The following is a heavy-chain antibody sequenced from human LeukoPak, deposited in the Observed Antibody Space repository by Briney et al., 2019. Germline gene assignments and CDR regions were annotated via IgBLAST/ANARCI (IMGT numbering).Heavy chain of an antibody. Sequence: GGSLRLSCAASGFIFSSDRMNWVRQAPGEGREGGSGISSSGRYIYYADSVKSRFTISRDKAKNPLYLKMNSLSAEDKAGYYCASDPPWDCSSTRCYEGAFDIWGKGTMVRVSS. D-gene: IGHD2-2*01. J-gene: IGHJ3*02. CDR1: GFIFSSDR. V-gene: IGHV3-21*01. CDR2: ISSSGRYI. CDR3: ASDPPWDCSSTRCYEGAFDI.